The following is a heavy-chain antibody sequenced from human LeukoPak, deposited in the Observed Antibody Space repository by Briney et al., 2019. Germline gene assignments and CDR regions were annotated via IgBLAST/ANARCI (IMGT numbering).Heavy chain of an antibody. CDR2: IYSGGDT. D-gene: IGHD3-22*01. CDR3: AKIPYDSLWGYFDS. J-gene: IGHJ4*02. Sequence: PGGSLRLSCAASGLTVSSNYMSWVRQAPGKGLEWVSVIYSGGDTYYADSAKGRFTISRDNSKNTVYLQMDSLRVEDTAVYYCAKIPYDSLWGYFDSWGQGTLVIVSS. V-gene: IGHV3-53*01. CDR1: GLTVSSNY.